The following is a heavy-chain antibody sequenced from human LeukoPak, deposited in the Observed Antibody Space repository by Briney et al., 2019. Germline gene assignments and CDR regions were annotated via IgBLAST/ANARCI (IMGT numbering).Heavy chain of an antibody. Sequence: GGSLRLSCAASGFIYSHYGMHWVRQAPGKGLEWAAVIWSDGTNSFYAGSVKGRFTISRDNSQRTLFLQMNSLRVEDTAMYYCVRDAQRGFDYSNSLRYWGHGTLVTVSS. V-gene: IGHV3-33*08. CDR2: IWSDGTNS. D-gene: IGHD4-11*01. CDR3: VRDAQRGFDYSNSLRY. CDR1: GFIYSHYG. J-gene: IGHJ4*01.